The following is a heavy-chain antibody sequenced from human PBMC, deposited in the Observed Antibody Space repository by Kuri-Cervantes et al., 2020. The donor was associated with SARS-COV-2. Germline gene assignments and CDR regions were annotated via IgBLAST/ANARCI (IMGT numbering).Heavy chain of an antibody. CDR2: IRSKAYGGTT. CDR1: GFTFGDYA. V-gene: IGHV3-49*04. Sequence: GESLKISCTASGFTFGDYAMSWVRQAPGKGLEWVGFIRSKAYGGTTEYAASVKGRFTISRDDSKSIAYLQMNSLKTEDTAVYYCTTPSDYGDCVVYYYYYYMDVWGKGTTVTVSS. D-gene: IGHD4-17*01. CDR3: TTPSDYGDCVVYYYYYYMDV. J-gene: IGHJ6*03.